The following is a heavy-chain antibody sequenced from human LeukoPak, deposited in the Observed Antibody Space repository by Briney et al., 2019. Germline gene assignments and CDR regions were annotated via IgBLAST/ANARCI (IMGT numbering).Heavy chain of an antibody. CDR2: INSDGSSR. CDR1: GFTFSNYW. V-gene: IGHV3-74*01. D-gene: IGHD6-13*01. J-gene: IGHJ4*02. CDR3: ASASSHRIAAGDDY. Sequence: GRSLRLSCAASGFTFSNYWMHWVRQAPGKGLVWVSRINSDGSSRNYADSVKGRFTTSRDNAKNTLYLQMNSLRAEDTAVYYCASASSHRIAAGDDYWGQGTLVTVSS.